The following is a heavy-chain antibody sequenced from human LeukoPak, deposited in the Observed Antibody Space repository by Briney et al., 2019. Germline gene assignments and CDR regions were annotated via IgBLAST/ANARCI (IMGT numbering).Heavy chain of an antibody. J-gene: IGHJ5*02. CDR3: ARVVPAAKGGDWFDP. Sequence: ASVKVSCKASGYTFTSYGISWVRQAPGQGLEWMGWISAYNGNTNYAQKLQGRVTMTTDTSTSTAYMELRSLRSDDTAVYYCARVVPAAKGGDWFDPWGQGTLVTASS. CDR2: ISAYNGNT. CDR1: GYTFTSYG. V-gene: IGHV1-18*01. D-gene: IGHD2-2*01.